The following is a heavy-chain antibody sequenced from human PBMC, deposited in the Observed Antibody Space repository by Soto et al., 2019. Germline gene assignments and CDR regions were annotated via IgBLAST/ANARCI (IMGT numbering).Heavy chain of an antibody. Sequence: QVQLVQSGAEVKKPGSSVKVSCRASGGTFSSYAINWVRQAPGQGLEWMGGIIPLFRTANYAQKFQGRVTITADESTITAYMELSSLRSEDTAVYYCARSYHSLRIFDSWGQGTLVTVSS. CDR1: GGTFSSYA. D-gene: IGHD3-3*01. CDR2: IIPLFRTA. CDR3: ARSYHSLRIFDS. J-gene: IGHJ4*02. V-gene: IGHV1-69*12.